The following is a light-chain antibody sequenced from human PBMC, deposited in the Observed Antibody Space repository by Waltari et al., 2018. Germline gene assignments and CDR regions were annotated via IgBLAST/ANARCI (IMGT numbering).Light chain of an antibody. Sequence: DIQMTQSPSSLSASIGDRVIITCQASQGISNCLSWDQQKPGNVPKVLISNASNLETGVPSRFSGSGSGTDFTFTISSLQPEDIGTYFCQQYDSLPLSFGGGTKVEVK. CDR3: QQYDSLPLS. V-gene: IGKV1-33*01. CDR1: QGISNC. CDR2: NAS. J-gene: IGKJ4*01.